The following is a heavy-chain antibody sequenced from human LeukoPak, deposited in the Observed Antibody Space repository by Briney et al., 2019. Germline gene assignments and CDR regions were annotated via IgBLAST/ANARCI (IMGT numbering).Heavy chain of an antibody. CDR2: IFYIGST. CDR1: GASISSSNSYY. CDR3: ARVPRLVGLRLWGDSYFDY. D-gene: IGHD5-12*01. Sequence: SETLSLTCTVSGASISSSNSYYWGWIRQPPGKGLEWIGNIFYIGSTYYNPSLKSRVALSVDTSKNQFSLKLSSVTAADTAVYYCARVPRLVGLRLWGDSYFDYWGQGTLVTVAS. V-gene: IGHV4-39*07. J-gene: IGHJ4*02.